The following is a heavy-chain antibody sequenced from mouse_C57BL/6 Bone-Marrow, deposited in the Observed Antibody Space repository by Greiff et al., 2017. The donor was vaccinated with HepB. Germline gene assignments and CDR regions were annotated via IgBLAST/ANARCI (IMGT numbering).Heavy chain of an antibody. D-gene: IGHD2-3*01. CDR2: IYPGGGYT. V-gene: IGHV1-63*01. CDR3: ARRLYDGCFYYFDY. J-gene: IGHJ2*01. Sequence: VQLQQSGAELVRPGTSVKMSCKASGYTFTNYWIGWAKQRPGHGLEWIGDIYPGGGYTNYNEKFKGKATLTADKSSSTAYMQLSSLTSEDSAIYYCARRLYDGCFYYFDYWGQGTTLTVSS. CDR1: GYTFTNYW.